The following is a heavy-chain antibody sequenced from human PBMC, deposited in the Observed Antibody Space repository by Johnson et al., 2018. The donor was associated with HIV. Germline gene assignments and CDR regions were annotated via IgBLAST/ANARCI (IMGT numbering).Heavy chain of an antibody. Sequence: QVQLMESGGGVVQPGRSLRLSCAASGFTFNSYGMHWVRQAPGKGLEWVSLIWYDGTSKYYADSVKGRFTISIDNSKNTLYLQMNSLRGEDTAVYYCAKDSGMIEVVTNAFDIGGQGTMVTVSS. J-gene: IGHJ3*02. V-gene: IGHV3-33*06. CDR2: IWYDGTSK. D-gene: IGHD3-22*01. CDR3: AKDSGMIEVVTNAFDI. CDR1: GFTFNSYG.